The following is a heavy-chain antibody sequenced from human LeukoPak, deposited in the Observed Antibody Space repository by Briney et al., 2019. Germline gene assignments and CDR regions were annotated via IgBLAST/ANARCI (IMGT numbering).Heavy chain of an antibody. D-gene: IGHD3-22*01. V-gene: IGHV3-23*01. J-gene: IGHJ4*02. CDR2: ISASGGST. CDR3: AKGKYYYDSSGYYLFDY. Sequence: PGGSLRLSCAASGFAFSSYAMSWVRQAPGKGLEWVSVISASGGSTYYADSVKGRFTISRDTSKNTLYLQMNSLRAEDTAVFYCAKGKYYYDSSGYYLFDYWGQGTLVTVSS. CDR1: GFAFSSYA.